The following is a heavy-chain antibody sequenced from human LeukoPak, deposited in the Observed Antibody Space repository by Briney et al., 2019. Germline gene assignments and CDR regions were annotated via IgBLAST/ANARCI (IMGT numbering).Heavy chain of an antibody. Sequence: PSETLSLTCAVSGGSISSSSYYWGWIRQPPWKGLEWIGSIYYSGSTYYNPSLKSRVTISVDTSKNQFSLKLSSVTAADTAVYYCASSIWGSYRPFDYWGQGTLVTVSS. CDR3: ASSIWGSYRPFDY. J-gene: IGHJ4*02. V-gene: IGHV4-39*01. D-gene: IGHD3-16*02. CDR1: GGSISSSSYY. CDR2: IYYSGST.